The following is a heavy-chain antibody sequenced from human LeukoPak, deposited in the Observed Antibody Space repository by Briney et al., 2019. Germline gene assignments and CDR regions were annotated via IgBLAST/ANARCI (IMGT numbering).Heavy chain of an antibody. V-gene: IGHV1-69*05. Sequence: SVKVSCKASGGTFSSYAISWVRQAPGQGLEWMGRIIPIFGTANYAQKFQGRVTITTDESTSTAYMELSCLRSEDTAVYYCAPAYVWGSYRWSPWGQGTLVTASS. J-gene: IGHJ5*02. D-gene: IGHD3-16*02. CDR1: GGTFSSYA. CDR2: IIPIFGTA. CDR3: APAYVWGSYRWSP.